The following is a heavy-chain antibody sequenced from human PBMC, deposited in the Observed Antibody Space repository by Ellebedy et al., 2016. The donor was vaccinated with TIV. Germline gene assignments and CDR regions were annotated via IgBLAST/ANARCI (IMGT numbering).Heavy chain of an antibody. CDR2: AHNDETYK. CDR1: GFIFNNYN. Sequence: GESLKISCAASGFIFNNYNLHWVRQAPGKGLEWVAIAHNDETYKFYADSVKGRFTVSRDNSGNTAYLQMHSLRVEDTAVYYCAKDLGFAMDVWGQGTTVTVSS. CDR3: AKDLGFAMDV. D-gene: IGHD7-27*01. J-gene: IGHJ6*02. V-gene: IGHV3-30*02.